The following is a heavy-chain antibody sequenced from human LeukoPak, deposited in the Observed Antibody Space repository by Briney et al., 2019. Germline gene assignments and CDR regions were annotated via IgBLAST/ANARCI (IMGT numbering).Heavy chain of an antibody. J-gene: IGHJ1*01. Sequence: GRSLRLSCAASEFTFSSYGMHWVRQAPGKGLEWVAVIWYDGSNKYYADSVKGRFTISRDNSKNTVYLQMNSLRVEDTAVYYCARDQRPGWGEYFQHWGEGTLVTVSS. CDR3: ARDQRPGWGEYFQH. CDR2: IWYDGSNK. D-gene: IGHD3-16*01. V-gene: IGHV3-33*01. CDR1: EFTFSSYG.